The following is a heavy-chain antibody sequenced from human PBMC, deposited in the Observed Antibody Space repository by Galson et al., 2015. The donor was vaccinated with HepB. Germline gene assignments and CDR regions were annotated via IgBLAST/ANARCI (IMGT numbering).Heavy chain of an antibody. CDR1: GFTVSSNY. Sequence: SLRLSCAASGFTVSSNYMSWVRQAPGKGLEWVSVIYSGGSTYYADSVKGRFTISRHNSKNTLYLQMNSLRAEDTAVYYCASGEADDSSGYGHYYYYGMDVWGQGTTVTVSS. D-gene: IGHD3-22*01. J-gene: IGHJ6*02. V-gene: IGHV3-53*04. CDR2: IYSGGST. CDR3: ASGEADDSSGYGHYYYYGMDV.